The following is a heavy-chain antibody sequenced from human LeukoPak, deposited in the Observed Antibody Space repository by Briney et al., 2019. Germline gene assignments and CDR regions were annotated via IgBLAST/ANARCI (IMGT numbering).Heavy chain of an antibody. Sequence: GGSLRLSCAASGFTFSNAWMSWVRQAPGKGLEWVSRVRSETDGGTTDYAAPVQGRLTIPRDDSKNTLYLQMNSLETDDTAVYYCTTLSYAAAPTWGQGTLVTVSS. CDR2: VRSETDGGTT. D-gene: IGHD2-2*01. CDR1: GFTFSNAW. V-gene: IGHV3-15*01. CDR3: TTLSYAAAPT. J-gene: IGHJ5*02.